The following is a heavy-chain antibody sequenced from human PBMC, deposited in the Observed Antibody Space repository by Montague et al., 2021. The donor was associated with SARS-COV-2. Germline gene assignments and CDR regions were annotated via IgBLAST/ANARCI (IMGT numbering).Heavy chain of an antibody. V-gene: IGHV4-59*08. J-gene: IGHJ3*01. CDR2: VYYNGDT. Sequence: SETLSLTCTVSGGSTASHYWNWIRQSPGKRTEWIGYVYYNGDTKTNPYLPSRVTISIDTSENQFTLRLNSVTAADTDVYFCARGWAFDPWGQGRLVTVSS. CDR3: ARGWAFDP. D-gene: IGHD6-19*01. CDR1: GGSTASHY.